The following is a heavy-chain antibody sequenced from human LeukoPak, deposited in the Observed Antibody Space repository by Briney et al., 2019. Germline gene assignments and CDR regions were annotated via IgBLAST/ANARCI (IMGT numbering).Heavy chain of an antibody. Sequence: GGSLRLSCAASGFTFSSYAMHWVRQAPGKGLEWVAVIWYDGSNKYYADSVKGRFTISRDNSKNTLDLQMNSLRAEDTAVYYCAEVGDFWSGYYYMDVWGKGTTVTVSS. CDR2: IWYDGSNK. CDR1: GFTFSSYA. V-gene: IGHV3-33*01. J-gene: IGHJ6*03. D-gene: IGHD3-3*01. CDR3: AEVGDFWSGYYYMDV.